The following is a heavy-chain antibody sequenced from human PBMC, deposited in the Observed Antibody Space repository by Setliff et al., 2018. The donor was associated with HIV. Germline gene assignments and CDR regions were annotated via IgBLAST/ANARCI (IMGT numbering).Heavy chain of an antibody. CDR2: INHSGST. D-gene: IGHD3-22*01. CDR3: ARSDSSSLYYYMDV. V-gene: IGHV4-34*01. CDR1: GGSYSGYY. Sequence: SETLSLTCVVYGGSYSGYYYSWIRQPPGKGLEWIGEINHSGSTNYHASLKSRVTISLETSKNQFSLKLSSVTAADTAVYYCARSDSSSLYYYMDVWGKGTTVTVSS. J-gene: IGHJ6*03.